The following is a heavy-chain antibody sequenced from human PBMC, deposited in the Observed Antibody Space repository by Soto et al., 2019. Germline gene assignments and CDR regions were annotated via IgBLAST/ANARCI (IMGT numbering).Heavy chain of an antibody. J-gene: IGHJ4*02. CDR3: ARGFTGL. Sequence: EVHLVESGGGLVQPGGSLRLSCAASGFTFSSYSMNWVRQAPGKGLEWVSYIIGSSSAIYYAVSVKGRFTVSRDNAKTSLYLKMNSLRAEDTAVYYCARGFTGLWGQGTLVTVSS. D-gene: IGHD3-16*01. V-gene: IGHV3-48*01. CDR2: IIGSSSAI. CDR1: GFTFSSYS.